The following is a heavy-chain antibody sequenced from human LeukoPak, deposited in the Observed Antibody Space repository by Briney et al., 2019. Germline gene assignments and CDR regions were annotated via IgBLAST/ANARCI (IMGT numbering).Heavy chain of an antibody. D-gene: IGHD4-17*01. V-gene: IGHV4-59*01. CDR2: IYYSGST. CDR1: GGSISSYY. J-gene: IGHJ6*03. Sequence: PSEALSLTCTVSGGSISSYYWSWIRQPPGKGLEWIGYIYYSGSTNYNPSLKSRVTISVDTSKNQFSLKLSSVTAADTAVYYCARTTVTLGYYYYMDVWGKGTTVTISS. CDR3: ARTTVTLGYYYYMDV.